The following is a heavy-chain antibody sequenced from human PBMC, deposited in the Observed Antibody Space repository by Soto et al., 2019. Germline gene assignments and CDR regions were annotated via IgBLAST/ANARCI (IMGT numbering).Heavy chain of an antibody. CDR2: IFYSGST. CDR3: ARETYGEYVGYFDP. Sequence: SETLSLTCTVSGGSISSGGYYWTWIRQHPEKDLEWIGYIFYSGSTYYNPSLKSRITISVDRSKNQFSLRLSSVTAADTAVYYCARETYGEYVGYFDPWGQGIQVTVS. D-gene: IGHD4-17*01. CDR1: GGSISSGGYY. V-gene: IGHV4-31*03. J-gene: IGHJ5*02.